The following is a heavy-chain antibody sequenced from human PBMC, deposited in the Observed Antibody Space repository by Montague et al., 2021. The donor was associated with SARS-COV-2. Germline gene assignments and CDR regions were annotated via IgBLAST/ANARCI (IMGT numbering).Heavy chain of an antibody. CDR3: ARMTTVVTLGYYYYYGMDV. Sequence: PALVTPTQTLTLTCTVSGFSLSTSGVGVGWIRQPPGKALEWLALIYWDDDKRYSPSLKSRLTVAKDTSKNQVVLTLTNMDPVDTATYYCARMTTVVTLGYYYYYGMDVWGQGTTVTVSS. D-gene: IGHD4-23*01. J-gene: IGHJ6*02. V-gene: IGHV2-5*02. CDR1: GFSLSTSGVG. CDR2: IYWDDDK.